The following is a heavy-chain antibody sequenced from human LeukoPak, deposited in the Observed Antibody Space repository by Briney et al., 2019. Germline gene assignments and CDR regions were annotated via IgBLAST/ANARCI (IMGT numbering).Heavy chain of an antibody. V-gene: IGHV3-9*01. D-gene: IGHD3-10*01. J-gene: IGHJ6*03. CDR3: AKVSTRFGEPYYYYYMDV. CDR2: ISWNSGSI. CDR1: GFTFDDYA. Sequence: PGRSLRLSCAASGFTFDDYAMHWVRHAPGKGLEWVSGISWNSGSIGYADSVKGRFTISRDNAKNSLYLQMNSLRAEDTALYYCAKVSTRFGEPYYYYYMDVWGKGTTVTVSS.